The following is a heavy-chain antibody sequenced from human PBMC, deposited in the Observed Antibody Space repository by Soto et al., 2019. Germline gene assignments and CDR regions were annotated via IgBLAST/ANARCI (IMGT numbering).Heavy chain of an antibody. D-gene: IGHD3-9*01. CDR1: GGTFSSYT. CDR2: IIPILGIA. Sequence: QVQLVQSGAEVKKPGSSVKVSCKASGGTFSSYTISWVRQAPGQGLEWMGRIIPILGIANYAQRFQGRVTITADKXPTTAYMELSSLRSEDTAVYYCARASFETTSSFDYWGQGTLVTVSS. V-gene: IGHV1-69*02. J-gene: IGHJ4*02. CDR3: ARASFETTSSFDY.